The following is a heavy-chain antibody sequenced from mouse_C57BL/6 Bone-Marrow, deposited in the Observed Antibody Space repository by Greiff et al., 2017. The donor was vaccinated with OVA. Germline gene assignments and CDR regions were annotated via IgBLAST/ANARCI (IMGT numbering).Heavy chain of an antibody. J-gene: IGHJ3*01. V-gene: IGHV5-4*01. CDR3: ARDRAYYGSAWFAY. Sequence: EVKLVESGGGLVKPGGSLKLSCAASGFTFSSYAMSWVRQTPEKRLEWVATISDGGSYTYYPDNVKGRFTISRDNAKNNLYMQMSHLKSEDTAMYSCARDRAYYGSAWFAYWGQGTLVTVSA. D-gene: IGHD1-1*01. CDR1: GFTFSSYA. CDR2: ISDGGSYT.